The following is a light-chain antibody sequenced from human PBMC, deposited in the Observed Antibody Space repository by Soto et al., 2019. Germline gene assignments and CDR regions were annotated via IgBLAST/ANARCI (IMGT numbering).Light chain of an antibody. Sequence: EIVFTQSPGTLSLSPGERATLSCRASQSASSSYLAWYQQKPGQAPRLLIYGASSRATGIPGRLSGSGSGTDFTLTISRXEPEDFAVYYCQQYGRSPFTFGPGTKVDIK. CDR2: GAS. CDR3: QQYGRSPFT. V-gene: IGKV3-20*01. J-gene: IGKJ3*01. CDR1: QSASSSY.